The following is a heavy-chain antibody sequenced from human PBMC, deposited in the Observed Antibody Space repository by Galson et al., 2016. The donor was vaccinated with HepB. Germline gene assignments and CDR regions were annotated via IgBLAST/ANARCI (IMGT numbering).Heavy chain of an antibody. CDR1: ENSITNYY. CDR2: ISPSGDST. D-gene: IGHD5-18*01. V-gene: IGHV1-46*01. Sequence: SVKVSCKASENSITNYYMHWVRQAPGQGLEWMAIISPSGDSTTVAQKFQGRLILTRDTSTSTVYMELRSLSSDDTAVYFCVRANSQDFDSWGQGTLLTVSS. J-gene: IGHJ4*02. CDR3: VRANSQDFDS.